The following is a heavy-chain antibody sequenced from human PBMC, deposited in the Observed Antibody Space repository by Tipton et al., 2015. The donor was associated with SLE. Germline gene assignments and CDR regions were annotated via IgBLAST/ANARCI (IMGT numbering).Heavy chain of an antibody. V-gene: IGHV1-18*01. D-gene: IGHD3-3*01. CDR3: ARGCYDFSCGMDV. CDR1: GGTFSNYV. Sequence: QSGPEVKKPGSSVKVSCKTSGGTFSNYVITWVRQAPGQGLEWMGWISAYNGNTMYAQRVQGRVTISTDTSRSTAYMEVRSLRSDDTAVYYCARGCYDFSCGMDVWGQGTTVTVSS. J-gene: IGHJ6*02. CDR2: ISAYNGNT.